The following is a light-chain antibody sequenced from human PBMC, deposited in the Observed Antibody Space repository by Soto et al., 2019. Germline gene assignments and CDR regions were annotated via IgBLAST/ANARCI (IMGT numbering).Light chain of an antibody. CDR2: AAS. J-gene: IGKJ4*01. CDR3: QQANSFPLT. CDR1: QGISSW. Sequence: DIQMTQSPSSVSASVGDRVTITCRASQGISSWVAWYQQKPGKAHKLLIYAASSLQSGVPLRFSGSGSGTDFTLTISSLQPEDFATYDCQQANSFPLTFGGGTKVEIK. V-gene: IGKV1-12*01.